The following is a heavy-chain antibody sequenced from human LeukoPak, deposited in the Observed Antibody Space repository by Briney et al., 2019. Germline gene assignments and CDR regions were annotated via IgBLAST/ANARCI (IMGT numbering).Heavy chain of an antibody. D-gene: IGHD2/OR15-2a*01. J-gene: IGHJ4*02. CDR3: AHRNPQSMAYYFDY. V-gene: IGHV2-5*02. CDR1: GFSLSTGAVG. Sequence: SGPTLVNPTQTLTLTCTFSGFSLSTGAVGVGWIRQPPGKALEWLALIYWDDDKRYSPSLKSRLTITKDTSKNQVVLAMSNMDPVDTATYYCAHRNPQSMAYYFDYWGQGTLVTVSS. CDR2: IYWDDDK.